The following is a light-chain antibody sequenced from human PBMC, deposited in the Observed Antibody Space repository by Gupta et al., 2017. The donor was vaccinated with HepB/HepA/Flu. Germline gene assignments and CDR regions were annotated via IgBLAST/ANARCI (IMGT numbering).Light chain of an antibody. CDR1: LGISSY. Sequence: DIQLTQSPSFLSASIGDRVTITCRASLGISSYLAWYQQKPGKAPKLLIYATSTLQGGVPSRFSGSGSGTDFTLTINSLQPEDFATYYCQHLTAFSGGTKVEIK. CDR3: QHLTA. V-gene: IGKV1-9*01. J-gene: IGKJ4*01. CDR2: ATS.